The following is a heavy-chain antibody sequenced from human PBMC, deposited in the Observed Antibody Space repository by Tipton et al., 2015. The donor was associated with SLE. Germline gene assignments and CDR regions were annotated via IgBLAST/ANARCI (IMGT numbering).Heavy chain of an antibody. D-gene: IGHD3-3*01. V-gene: IGHV4-61*02. J-gene: IGHJ6*03. Sequence: LRLSCTVSGGSISSGRYYWSWIRQPAGKGLEWIGRIYTSGSTNYNPSLKSRVTISVGTSKKQFSLKLSSVTAADTAVYYCARDRADGGFLEWGYYYYYMDVWGKGTTVTVSS. CDR3: ARDRADGGFLEWGYYYYYMDV. CDR1: GGSISSGRYY. CDR2: IYTSGST.